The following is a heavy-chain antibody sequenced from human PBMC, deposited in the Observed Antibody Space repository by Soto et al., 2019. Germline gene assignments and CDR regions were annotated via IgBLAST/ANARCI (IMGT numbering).Heavy chain of an antibody. CDR1: GYTFTGYY. Sequence: GASVKVSCKASGYTFTGYYMHWVRQAPGQGLEWMGWINPNSGGTNYAQKFQGWVTMTRDTSISTAYMELSRLRSDDTAVYYCARAVSSSSPARFYYYYYYGMDVWGQGTTVTVSS. CDR2: INPNSGGT. J-gene: IGHJ6*02. D-gene: IGHD6-6*01. CDR3: ARAVSSSSPARFYYYYYYGMDV. V-gene: IGHV1-2*04.